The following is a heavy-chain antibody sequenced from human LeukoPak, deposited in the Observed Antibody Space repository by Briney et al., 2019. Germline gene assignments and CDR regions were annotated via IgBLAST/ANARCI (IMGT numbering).Heavy chain of an antibody. CDR3: ARVQPAFDI. D-gene: IGHD2-2*01. CDR2: ISHDGSHK. Sequence: GGSLRLSCAASGLTFSTYGMHWVRQAPGKGLEWMAVISHDGSHKYYADSVKGRFTISRDNSKNTLYLQMNSLRPEDTAVYYCARVQPAFDIWGQGTMVTVSS. V-gene: IGHV3-30*03. J-gene: IGHJ3*02. CDR1: GLTFSTYG.